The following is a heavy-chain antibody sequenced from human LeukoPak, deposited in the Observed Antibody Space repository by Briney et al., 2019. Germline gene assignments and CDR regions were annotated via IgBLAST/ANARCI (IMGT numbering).Heavy chain of an antibody. CDR3: ARDMAAVASSNWFDP. V-gene: IGHV3-33*01. Sequence: GSLRLSCAASGFTFSSYGMHWVRQAPGKGLEWVAVIWYDGSNKYYADSVKGRFTISRDNSKNTLYLQMNSLRAEDTAVYYCARDMAAVASSNWFDPWGQGTLVTVSS. D-gene: IGHD6-19*01. CDR2: IWYDGSNK. J-gene: IGHJ5*02. CDR1: GFTFSSYG.